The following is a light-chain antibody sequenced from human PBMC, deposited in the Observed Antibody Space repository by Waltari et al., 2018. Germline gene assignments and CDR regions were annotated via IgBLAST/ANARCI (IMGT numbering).Light chain of an antibody. CDR2: GAS. V-gene: IGKV3-20*01. Sequence: EIVLTQSPGTLSLSPGERATLSCRASQSISSTYLAWYQQKPGQAPRLLIFGASRRATGIPDRFSGSGAGTDFTLSISRLEPEDFAVYYCQHGGGPLRFTFGQGTKLEIK. CDR1: QSISSTY. J-gene: IGKJ2*01. CDR3: QHGGGPLRFT.